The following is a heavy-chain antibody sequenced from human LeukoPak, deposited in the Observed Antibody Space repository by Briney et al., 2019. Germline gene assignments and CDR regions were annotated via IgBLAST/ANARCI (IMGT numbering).Heavy chain of an antibody. CDR3: ARVTTIFGVDMYYFDY. Sequence: PSETLSLTCTVSGGSISSNYWTWVRQPPGKGLEWIGYVYSSGSTSYNPSLKSRVTISIDTSKHQFSLKLSSVTAADTAVCYCARVTTIFGVDMYYFDYWGQGTLVTVSS. CDR2: VYSSGST. D-gene: IGHD3-3*01. V-gene: IGHV4-59*01. J-gene: IGHJ4*02. CDR1: GGSISSNY.